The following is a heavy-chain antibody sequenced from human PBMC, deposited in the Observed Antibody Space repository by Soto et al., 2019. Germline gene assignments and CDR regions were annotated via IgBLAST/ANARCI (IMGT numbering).Heavy chain of an antibody. J-gene: IGHJ5*02. CDR1: GYTFTSYY. V-gene: IGHV1-46*01. Sequence: GASVKVSCKASGYTFTSYYMHWVRQAPGQGVEWMGIINPSGGSTSYAQKFQVRVTMTSDTSTSTVYMELSSLRSEDTSLYYCARVRSGYGGGFDPWGQGTLVTVSS. CDR2: INPSGGST. D-gene: IGHD5-12*01. CDR3: ARVRSGYGGGFDP.